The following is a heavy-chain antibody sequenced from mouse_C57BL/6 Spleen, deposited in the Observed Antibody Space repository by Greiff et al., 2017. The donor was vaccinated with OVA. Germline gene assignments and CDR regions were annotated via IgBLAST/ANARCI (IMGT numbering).Heavy chain of an antibody. CDR2: INPNNGGT. V-gene: IGHV1-18*01. CDR3: ARGGYYGSKDY. CDR1: GYTFTDYN. J-gene: IGHJ2*01. D-gene: IGHD1-1*01. Sequence: VQLQPSGPELVTPGASVKIPCKASGYTFTDYNMDWVKQSHGKSLEWIGDINPNNGGTIDNQKFKGKATLTVDKSSSTAYMELRSLTSEDTAVYYCARGGYYGSKDYWGQGTTLTVSS.